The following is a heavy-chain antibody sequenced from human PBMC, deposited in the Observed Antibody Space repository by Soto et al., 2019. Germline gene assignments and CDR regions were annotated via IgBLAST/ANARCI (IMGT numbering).Heavy chain of an antibody. CDR2: ISWNSGSI. J-gene: IGHJ4*02. CDR1: GFTFDDYA. Sequence: EVQLVESGGGLVQPGRSLRLSCAASGFTFDDYAMHWVRQAPGKGLEWVSDISWNSGSIGYADSVKGRFTISRDNAKNYLYLQMNSLRAEDTDLYYCAKDRGLVLYFYFDYWGQGTLVTVSS. V-gene: IGHV3-9*01. D-gene: IGHD6-19*01. CDR3: AKDRGLVLYFYFDY.